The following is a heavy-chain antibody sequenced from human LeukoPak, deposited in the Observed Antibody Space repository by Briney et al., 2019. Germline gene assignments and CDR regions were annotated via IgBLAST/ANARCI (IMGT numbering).Heavy chain of an antibody. CDR1: GYTFTGYY. J-gene: IGHJ4*02. CDR2: INPNSGGT. CDR3: AGGCPGSTSCYTHFDY. Sequence: ASVKVSCKASGYTFTGYYMNWVRQAPGQGLEWMGWINPNSGGTNYAQKFQGGVTMTRDTSISTAYMELSRLRSDDTAVYYCAGGCPGSTSCYTHFDYWGQGTLVTVSS. V-gene: IGHV1-2*02. D-gene: IGHD2-2*02.